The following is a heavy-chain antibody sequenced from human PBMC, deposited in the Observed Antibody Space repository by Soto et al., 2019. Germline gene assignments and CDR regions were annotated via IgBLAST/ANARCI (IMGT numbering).Heavy chain of an antibody. CDR1: GGTFSSYA. Sequence: SVKVSCKASGGTFSSYAISWVRQAPGQGLEWMGGIIPIFGTANYAQKFQGRVTITADESTSTAYMELSSLRSEDTAVYYCARSGAAAELRYYYYGMDVWGQGTTVTVSS. CDR2: IIPIFGTA. CDR3: ARSGAAAELRYYYYGMDV. J-gene: IGHJ6*02. V-gene: IGHV1-69*13. D-gene: IGHD6-13*01.